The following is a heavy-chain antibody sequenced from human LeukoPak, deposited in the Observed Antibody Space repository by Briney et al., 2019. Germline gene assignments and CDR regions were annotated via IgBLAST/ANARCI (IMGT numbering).Heavy chain of an antibody. J-gene: IGHJ3*01. V-gene: IGHV7-4-1*02. Sequence: GGSVKVSCKAFGYTFSSHAMNWVRQARGQGVELMGWINTNTGIPTYAQGFAGRFVFSLDTSVTTAYLQITSLKAEDTAVYYCARDLVSAGFDLWGQGTMVTVSS. CDR3: ARDLVSAGFDL. D-gene: IGHD6-6*01. CDR2: INTNTGIP. CDR1: GYTFSSHA.